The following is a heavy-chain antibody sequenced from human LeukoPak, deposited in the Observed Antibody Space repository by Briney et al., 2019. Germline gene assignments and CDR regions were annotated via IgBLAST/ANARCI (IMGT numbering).Heavy chain of an antibody. V-gene: IGHV3-23*03. CDR3: AKHRGHNYEDFDS. CDR2: ISNDGINK. D-gene: IGHD5-18*01. Sequence: GSLRLSCAASGFTFSSYWMSWVRQAPGKGLEWVSVISNDGINKFYADSVKGRFTASRDNSQSILYLQMHSLRVEDTAVYYCAKHRGHNYEDFDSWGQGALVTVSS. CDR1: GFTFSSYW. J-gene: IGHJ4*02.